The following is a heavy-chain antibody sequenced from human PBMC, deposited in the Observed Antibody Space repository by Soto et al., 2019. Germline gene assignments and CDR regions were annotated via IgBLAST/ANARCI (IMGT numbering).Heavy chain of an antibody. V-gene: IGHV3-23*01. CDR3: ATGTASYYFDS. CDR2: ISGSGATT. Sequence: VQLLESGGGLVQPGGSLRLSCAASGFTFDTYAISWVRQAPGRGLEWVSAISGSGATTYYADAVKGRFTISRDNSKNTLSLHIGSLRVADTAIYYCATGTASYYFDSWGQGAPVTVSS. CDR1: GFTFDTYA. J-gene: IGHJ4*02.